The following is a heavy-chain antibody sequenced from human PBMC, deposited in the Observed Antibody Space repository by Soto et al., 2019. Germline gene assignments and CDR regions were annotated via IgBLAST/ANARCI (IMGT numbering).Heavy chain of an antibody. CDR3: TPVLLWMTYYYYYMDV. CDR1: GLPFNISL. J-gene: IGHJ6*03. Sequence: GGPITLSSAAAGLPFNISLMSVVCKATGKGLEWVGRIKSKTDGGTTDYAAPVKGRFTISRDDSKNTLYLQMNSLKTEDTAVYYCTPVLLWMTYYYYYMDVWGNGTTGTVSS. CDR2: IKSKTDGGTT. V-gene: IGHV3-15*01. D-gene: IGHD5-18*01.